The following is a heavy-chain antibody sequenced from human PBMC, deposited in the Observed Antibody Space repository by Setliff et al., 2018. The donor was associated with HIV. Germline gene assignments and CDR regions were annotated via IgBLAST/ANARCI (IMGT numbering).Heavy chain of an antibody. CDR3: SNWNTTIDEDA. V-gene: IGHV4-34*01. CDR2: ITPSGAT. J-gene: IGHJ5*02. Sequence: SETLSLTCAVYGGSVSGHYWGWFRQPPGKGLEWIGEITPSGATNYLPSLKSRVTMSLDTSKNRFSLKMTSVTAADTALYYCSNWNTTIDEDAWGQGTLVTVS. D-gene: IGHD5-18*01. CDR1: GGSVSGHY.